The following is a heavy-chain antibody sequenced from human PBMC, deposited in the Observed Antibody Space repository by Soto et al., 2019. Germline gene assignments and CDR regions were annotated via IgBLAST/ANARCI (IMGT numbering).Heavy chain of an antibody. D-gene: IGHD1-1*01. J-gene: IGHJ5*02. Sequence: SETLCPTCTVAGGSISSHSGNWIRQSPGRGLEWIGYVYSSGSTIYNPSLESRVTISVDTSKNQFSLKLTSLTAADTAIYYCERRVQANWVVVQDTCPAPWGQGTLVPVSS. CDR2: VYSSGST. CDR3: ERRVQANWVVVQDTCPAP. V-gene: IGHV4-59*08. CDR1: GGSISSHS.